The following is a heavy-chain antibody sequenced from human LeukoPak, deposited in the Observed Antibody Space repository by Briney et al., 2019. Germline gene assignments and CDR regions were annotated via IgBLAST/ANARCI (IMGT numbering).Heavy chain of an antibody. CDR1: GYSISSGDY. Sequence: PSETLSLTCAVSGYSISSGDYWGWIRQPPGKGLAWIGSIYHSGSTYYNPSLKSRVTISVDTSKNQFSLKLSSVTAADTAVYYCARNLTVPRHDAFDIWGQGTMVTVSS. CDR3: ARNLTVPRHDAFDI. CDR2: IYHSGST. D-gene: IGHD6-6*01. V-gene: IGHV4-38-2*01. J-gene: IGHJ3*02.